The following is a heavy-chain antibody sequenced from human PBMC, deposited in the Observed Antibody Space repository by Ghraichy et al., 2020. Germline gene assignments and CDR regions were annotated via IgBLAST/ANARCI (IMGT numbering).Heavy chain of an antibody. J-gene: IGHJ6*03. CDR3: AKDIAGAGNYFYYMDV. V-gene: IGHV3-30*18. CDR1: GLTFSDYG. CDR2: ISYDGGDK. D-gene: IGHD6-13*01. Sequence: GGSLRLSCAASGLTFSDYGIHWVRQAPGKGLEWVAVISYDGGDKYYAESVKGRFTISRGNSKNTLYLQMNSLRVEDTAVYYCAKDIAGAGNYFYYMDVWGKGTTVTVSS.